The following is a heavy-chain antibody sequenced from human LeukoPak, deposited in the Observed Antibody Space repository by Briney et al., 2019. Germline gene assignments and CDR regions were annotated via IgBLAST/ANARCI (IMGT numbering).Heavy chain of an antibody. CDR2: ISYDGRIK. Sequence: PGRSLRLSCAASGFAFSSYAIHWVRQAPGKALEWVSFISYDGRIKYYADSVKGRLTISRDNSKNTLSLQMNSLRAEDTAIYYRARDLSEKYSIDYWGQGTLVTVSS. CDR3: ARDLSEKYSIDY. J-gene: IGHJ4*02. D-gene: IGHD2/OR15-2a*01. CDR1: GFAFSSYA. V-gene: IGHV3-30-3*01.